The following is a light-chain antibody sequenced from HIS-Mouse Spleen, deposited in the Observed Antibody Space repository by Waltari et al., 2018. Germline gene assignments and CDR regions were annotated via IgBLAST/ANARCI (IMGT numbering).Light chain of an antibody. V-gene: IGLV6-57*02. CDR2: EDN. CDR1: SGSIASNY. J-gene: IGLJ3*02. Sequence: NFMLTQPHSVSESPVKTVTISCTGSSGSIASNYVKWYQQRPGSAPTTVIYEDNQRPSGVPDRFSGSIDSSSNSASLTISGLKTEDEADYYCQSYDSSNWVFGGGTKLTVL. CDR3: QSYDSSNWV.